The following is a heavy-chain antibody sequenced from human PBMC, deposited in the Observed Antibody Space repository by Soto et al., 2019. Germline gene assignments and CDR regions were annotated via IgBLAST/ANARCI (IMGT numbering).Heavy chain of an antibody. CDR1: GFTFSSYA. D-gene: IGHD3-3*01. CDR3: AKDRSAGPVGILGVVTAPGYYGMDV. CDR2: ISGSGGST. J-gene: IGHJ6*04. Sequence: GGSLRLSCAASGFTFSSYAMSWVRQAPGKGLEWVSAISGSGGSTYYADSVKGRFTISRDNSKNTLYLQMNSLRAEDTAVYYCAKDRSAGPVGILGVVTAPGYYGMDVWGKETRVTVSS. V-gene: IGHV3-23*01.